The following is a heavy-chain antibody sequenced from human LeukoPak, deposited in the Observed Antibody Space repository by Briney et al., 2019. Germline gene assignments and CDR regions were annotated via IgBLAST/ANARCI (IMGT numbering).Heavy chain of an antibody. Sequence: KPSETLSLTCAVYGGSFRGYYWSWIRKPPGKGLEWIGEINQSRSTNYNPSLKSRVTISVDTSKNQFSLKLSSVTAADTAVYYCARGLRNYYGSGSYFEPFDYWGQGTLVTVSS. D-gene: IGHD3-10*01. V-gene: IGHV4-34*01. CDR1: GGSFRGYY. CDR2: INQSRST. CDR3: ARGLRNYYGSGSYFEPFDY. J-gene: IGHJ4*02.